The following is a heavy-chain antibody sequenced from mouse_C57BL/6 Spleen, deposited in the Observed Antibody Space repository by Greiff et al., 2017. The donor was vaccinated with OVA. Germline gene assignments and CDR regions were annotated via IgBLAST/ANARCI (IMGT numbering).Heavy chain of an antibody. CDR3: GRGRGADYFAMED. V-gene: IGHV1-39*01. Sequence: VQLQQSGPELVKPGASVKLSCKASGYSFTGYCMNWVKQSPGKGLEWIGVINPNCGTTSYNEKFKGKATLTVDQSSSTAYMQLNSLTSEDSAVYYWGRGRGADYFAMEDWGKGTPVTVSS. CDR2: INPNCGTT. D-gene: IGHD1-1*02. J-gene: IGHJ4*01. CDR1: GYSFTGYC.